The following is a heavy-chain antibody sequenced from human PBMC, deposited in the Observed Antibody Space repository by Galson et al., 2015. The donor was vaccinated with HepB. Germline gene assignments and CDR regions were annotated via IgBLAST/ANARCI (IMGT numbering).Heavy chain of an antibody. Sequence: SLRLSCAASGFTFRSYAMSWVRQAPGKGLEWVSGISGSGTDTHYADSVRGRFTIFRDNSKNTVNLQMNSLKAEDTAVYYCAKDSRPVWGPMFDGFYYYMDVWGKGTTVTVSS. CDR2: ISGSGTDT. CDR1: GFTFRSYA. CDR3: AKDSRPVWGPMFDGFYYYMDV. J-gene: IGHJ6*03. V-gene: IGHV3-23*01. D-gene: IGHD3-16*01.